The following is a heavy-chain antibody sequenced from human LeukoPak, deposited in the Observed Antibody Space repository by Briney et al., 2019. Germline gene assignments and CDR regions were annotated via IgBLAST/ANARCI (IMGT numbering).Heavy chain of an antibody. Sequence: GGSLRLSCAASGFTFSSYTMNWVRQAPGKGLEWVSSISSSSGYIYYADSVKGRFTISRDDAKNSVYLQMNSLRAEDTAVYYCARESFSAVVITHFDYWGQGTLVTVSS. CDR2: ISSSSGYI. V-gene: IGHV3-21*01. D-gene: IGHD3-22*01. CDR1: GFTFSSYT. CDR3: ARESFSAVVITHFDY. J-gene: IGHJ4*02.